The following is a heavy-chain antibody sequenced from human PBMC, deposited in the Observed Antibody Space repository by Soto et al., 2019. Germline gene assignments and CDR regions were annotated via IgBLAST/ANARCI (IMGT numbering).Heavy chain of an antibody. D-gene: IGHD4-17*01. CDR3: ARDYGELGLFDP. J-gene: IGHJ5*02. CDR1: GGTFSSYA. CDR2: IIPIFGTA. V-gene: IGHV1-69*06. Sequence: QVQLVQSGAEVKKPGSSVKVSCKASGGTFSSYAISWVRQAPGQGLEWLGGIIPIFGTANYAQKFQGRVTITAEKPTSTADMELSSLRSEDTAVYYCARDYGELGLFDPWGQGPVVSVSS.